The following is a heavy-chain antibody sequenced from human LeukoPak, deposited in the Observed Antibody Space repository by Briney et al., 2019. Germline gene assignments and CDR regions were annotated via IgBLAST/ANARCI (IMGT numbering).Heavy chain of an antibody. CDR1: GFTFSSFA. Sequence: GGSLRLPCEVSGFTFSSFAMSWVRQAPGKGLEWVSGISASGGTTNYADSVKGRLTISRDNSQNTLYLQMNSLRAEDTAVYYCAKRTPYSSGSYYFDYWGQGTLVTVSS. J-gene: IGHJ4*02. V-gene: IGHV3-23*01. CDR2: ISASGGTT. D-gene: IGHD3-22*01. CDR3: AKRTPYSSGSYYFDY.